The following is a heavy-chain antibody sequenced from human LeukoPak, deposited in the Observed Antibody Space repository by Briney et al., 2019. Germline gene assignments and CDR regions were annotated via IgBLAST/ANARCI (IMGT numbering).Heavy chain of an antibody. V-gene: IGHV4-38-2*02. CDR3: ASRYGDYANDAFDI. Sequence: SSETLSLTCTVSGYSISSGSYWGWIRQPPGKGLEWVGSIYHSGSTYHNPSLKSRVTISVDTSKNQFSLKLRSVTAADSAVYYCASRYGDYANDAFDIWGQGTMVTVSS. CDR1: GYSISSGSY. CDR2: IYHSGST. D-gene: IGHD4-17*01. J-gene: IGHJ3*02.